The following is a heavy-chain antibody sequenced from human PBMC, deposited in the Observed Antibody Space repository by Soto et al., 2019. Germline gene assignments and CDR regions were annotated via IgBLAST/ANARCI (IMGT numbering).Heavy chain of an antibody. CDR2: IIPIFGTA. D-gene: IGHD3-22*01. J-gene: IGHJ4*02. Sequence: SVKVSCKASGGTFSSYAISWVRQAPGQGLEWMGGIIPIFGTAKYSQKFQGRVTSTRDTSASTAYMELSSLRSEDTAVYYCARGLPIVADYWGQGTLVTVSS. V-gene: IGHV1-69*05. CDR1: GGTFSSYA. CDR3: ARGLPIVADY.